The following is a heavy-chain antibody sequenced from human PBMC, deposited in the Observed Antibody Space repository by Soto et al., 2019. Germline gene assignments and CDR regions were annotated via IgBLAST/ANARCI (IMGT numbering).Heavy chain of an antibody. CDR3: ARGTSIAVAGEKDYCFDY. CDR2: IKQDGSEK. Sequence: EVQLVESGGGLVQPGGSLRLSCEASGFTFSSYWMSWVRQAPGKGLEWVANIKQDGSEKYYVDSVKGRFTISRDNAKNSLYLQMNSLRAEDTAVYYCARGTSIAVAGEKDYCFDYWGQGTLVTVSS. D-gene: IGHD6-19*01. J-gene: IGHJ4*02. V-gene: IGHV3-7*05. CDR1: GFTFSSYW.